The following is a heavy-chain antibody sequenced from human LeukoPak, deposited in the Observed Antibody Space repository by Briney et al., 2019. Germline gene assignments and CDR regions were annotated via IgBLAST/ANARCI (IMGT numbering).Heavy chain of an antibody. CDR1: EFTFRNYA. Sequence: GGSLRLSCAASEFTFRNYAMSWVRQAPGKGLECGSTISGSGVDTHYADSVKDRVPISRDNSRNTLYLQMNSLRAEDTAVYYCAKHQDWTVTVPDYWGQGTLVTVSS. V-gene: IGHV3-23*01. CDR2: ISGSGVDT. J-gene: IGHJ4*02. D-gene: IGHD4-17*01. CDR3: AKHQDWTVTVPDY.